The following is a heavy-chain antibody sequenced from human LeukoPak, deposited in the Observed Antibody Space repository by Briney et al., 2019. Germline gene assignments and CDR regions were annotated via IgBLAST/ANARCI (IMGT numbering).Heavy chain of an antibody. CDR2: IKQDGSEK. CDR1: GFSFSSYW. CDR3: ARDIVMVTAIQDS. D-gene: IGHD2-21*02. J-gene: IGHJ4*02. Sequence: GGSLRLSCAASGFSFSSYWMSWVRQAPGKGLEWVANIKQDGSEKYYVDSVKGRFTISRDNAKNSLYLQMNSLRSEDTAVYFCARDIVMVTAIQDSWGQGTLVTVSS. V-gene: IGHV3-7*01.